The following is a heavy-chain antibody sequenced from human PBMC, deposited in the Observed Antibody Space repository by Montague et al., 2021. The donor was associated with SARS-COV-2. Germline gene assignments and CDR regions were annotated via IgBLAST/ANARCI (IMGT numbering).Heavy chain of an antibody. CDR1: GFTFSSYA. J-gene: IGHJ6*02. V-gene: IGHV3-30-3*01. Sequence: SLRLSCAASGFTFSSYAMHWVRQAPGKGLEWVAVISYDGSSKYYADSVKGRFTISRDNSKNTLYLQMNSLRAEDTAVYYCARYGDESPADHYYYGMDVWGQGTRVTVSS. D-gene: IGHD4-17*01. CDR2: ISYDGSSK. CDR3: ARYGDESPADHYYYGMDV.